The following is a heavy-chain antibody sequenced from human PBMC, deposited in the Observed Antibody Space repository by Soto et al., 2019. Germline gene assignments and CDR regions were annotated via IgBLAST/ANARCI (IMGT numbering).Heavy chain of an antibody. V-gene: IGHV3-30*03. Sequence: PGGSLRLSCAASGFTFSNYGMHWVRQAPGKGLEWVTVISSDGSNKYYADSVKGRFTTSRDNSKNTLYLQMNSLRVEDTAVYHCAIGEWSSTSYFNFWGKGTLVTVSS. D-gene: IGHD3-10*01. CDR3: AIGEWSSTSYFNF. CDR2: ISSDGSNK. CDR1: GFTFSNYG. J-gene: IGHJ4*02.